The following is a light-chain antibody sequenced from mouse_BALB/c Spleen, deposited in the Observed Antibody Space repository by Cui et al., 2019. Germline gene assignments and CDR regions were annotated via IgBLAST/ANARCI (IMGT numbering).Light chain of an antibody. CDR3: LQYDEFPPLT. CDR1: QDINSY. CDR2: RAN. Sequence: DIKMTQSQSSMYASLGERVINTCKVSQDINSYLSGFQQKPGKSPKTLIYRANRLVDGIPSRFSGSGSGQDYSLTISSLEYEDMGIYYCLQYDEFPPLTFGAGTKLELK. J-gene: IGKJ5*01. V-gene: IGKV14-111*01.